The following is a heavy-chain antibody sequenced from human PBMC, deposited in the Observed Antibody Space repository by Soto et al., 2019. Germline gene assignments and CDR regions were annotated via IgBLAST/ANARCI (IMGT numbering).Heavy chain of an antibody. V-gene: IGHV3-23*01. CDR2: ISTSGGST. CDR1: GFTFSSYA. CDR3: SLSDRYYGMDV. J-gene: IGHJ6*02. Sequence: EVQLLESGGGLVQPGGSLRLSCAASGFTFSSYAMSWVRQAPGKGLEWVSSISTSGGSTYYADSVKGRFTISRDNSNNTLYLQMNSLRAEDTAVYYRSLSDRYYGMDVWGLGTTVTVSS.